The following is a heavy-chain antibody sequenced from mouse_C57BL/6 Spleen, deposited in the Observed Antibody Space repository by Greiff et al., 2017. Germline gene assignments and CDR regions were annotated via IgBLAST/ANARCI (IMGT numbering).Heavy chain of an antibody. CDR3: AREDDGDYFDY. D-gene: IGHD2-3*01. CDR2: IYPGDGDT. V-gene: IGHV1-80*01. J-gene: IGHJ2*01. CDR1: GYAFSSYW. Sequence: QVQLQQSGAELVKPGASVKISCKASGYAFSSYWMNWVKQRPGKGLEWIGQIYPGDGDTNYNGKFKGKATLTADKSSSTAYMQLSSLTSEDSAVYFCAREDDGDYFDYWGQGTTLTVSS.